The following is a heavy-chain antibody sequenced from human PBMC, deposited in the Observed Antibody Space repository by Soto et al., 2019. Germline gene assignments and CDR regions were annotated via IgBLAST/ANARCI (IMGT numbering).Heavy chain of an antibody. V-gene: IGHV3-30*18. D-gene: IGHD1-1*01. J-gene: IGHJ4*02. CDR2: ISYDGNNK. CDR1: GFTFSTYG. CDR3: AKSVYNWNDGFFDY. Sequence: GGSLRLSCAASGFTFSTYGMHWVRQVPGKGLEWVAVISYDGNNKYYADSVKGRFTISRDNSKNTLYLQMSSLRAEDTAVYYCAKSVYNWNDGFFDYWGQGTLVTVSS.